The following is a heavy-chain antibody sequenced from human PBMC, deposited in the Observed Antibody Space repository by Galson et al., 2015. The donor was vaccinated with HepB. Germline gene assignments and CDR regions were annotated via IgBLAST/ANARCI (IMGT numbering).Heavy chain of an antibody. CDR1: GFTFSSYG. CDR3: AKGTVVYTINSGMDV. CDR2: ISGRDGSA. Sequence: SLRLSCAASGFTFSSYGLMWLRQAPGKGLEWVSTISGRDGSAYYADSVRGRCTISRDNSKNTLYLQINSLGAEDTAVYYCAKGTVVYTINSGMDVWGQGTTVTVSS. J-gene: IGHJ6*02. D-gene: IGHD2-8*02. V-gene: IGHV3-23*01.